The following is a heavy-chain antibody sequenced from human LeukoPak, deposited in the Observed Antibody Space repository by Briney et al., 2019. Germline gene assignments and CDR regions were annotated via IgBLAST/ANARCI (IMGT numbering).Heavy chain of an antibody. J-gene: IGHJ4*02. Sequence: PGGSLRLPCAASGLTVSSNYMSWVRQAPGKGLEWVSVIYSGGNTDYADSVRGRFTISRDNAENSLYLQMNSLRAEDTAVYYCARLDISAWFSDYWGQGTLVTVSS. CDR2: IYSGGNT. V-gene: IGHV3-53*01. CDR3: ARLDISAWFSDY. CDR1: GLTVSSNY. D-gene: IGHD5-12*01.